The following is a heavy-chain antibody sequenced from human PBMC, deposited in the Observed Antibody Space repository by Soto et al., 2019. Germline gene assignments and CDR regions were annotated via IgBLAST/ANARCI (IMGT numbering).Heavy chain of an antibody. Sequence: GGSLRLSCAASGFAFSSYWLHWVRQAPGKGLMVVSRITYDGTDTAYATSVTGRFTISRDNANNMVYLQMDSLKAEDMAVYYCARDGGYGTPFDYWGQGALVTVSS. V-gene: IGHV3-74*01. CDR2: ITYDGTDT. D-gene: IGHD5-12*01. J-gene: IGHJ4*02. CDR3: ARDGGYGTPFDY. CDR1: GFAFSSYW.